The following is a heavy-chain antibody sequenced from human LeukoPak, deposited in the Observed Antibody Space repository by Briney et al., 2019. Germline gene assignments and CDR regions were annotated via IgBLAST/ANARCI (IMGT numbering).Heavy chain of an antibody. Sequence: ASVKGSCKASGYTFTDYYIHWVRQAPGQGLEWRGWVNPNRGGTSYAQKFQGRVTMSRDTFINTVFMELSSLRSNDTAIYYCARERLSPGKGFDYWGQGTLVTVSS. D-gene: IGHD4-23*01. V-gene: IGHV1-2*02. CDR1: GYTFTDYY. CDR3: ARERLSPGKGFDY. J-gene: IGHJ4*02. CDR2: VNPNRGGT.